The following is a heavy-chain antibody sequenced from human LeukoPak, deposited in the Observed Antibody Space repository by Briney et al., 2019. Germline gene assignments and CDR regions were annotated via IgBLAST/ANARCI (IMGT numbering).Heavy chain of an antibody. CDR3: ASSVVLGATDY. CDR2: IKQDGSEK. CDR1: GFTFSSYW. Sequence: PGGSLRLSCAASGFTFSSYWMSWVRQAPGKGLEWVANIKQDGSEKYYVDSVKGRFTISRDSAKNSLYLQMNSLRAEDTAVYYCASSVVLGATDYWGQGTLVTVSS. J-gene: IGHJ4*02. D-gene: IGHD1-26*01. V-gene: IGHV3-7*01.